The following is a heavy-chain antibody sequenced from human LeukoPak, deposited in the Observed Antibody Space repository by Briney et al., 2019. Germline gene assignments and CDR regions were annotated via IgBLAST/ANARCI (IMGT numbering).Heavy chain of an antibody. Sequence: RGSLRLSCAASGFTFSSSAMSWVRQAPGKGLEWVSAISNNGGYTYYADSVQGRFTISRDNSKSTLCLQMNSLRAEDTAVYYCAKQLGYCSDGSCYFPYWGQGTLVAVSS. J-gene: IGHJ4*02. CDR1: GFTFSSSA. CDR2: ISNNGGYT. CDR3: AKQLGYCSDGSCYFPY. V-gene: IGHV3-23*01. D-gene: IGHD2-15*01.